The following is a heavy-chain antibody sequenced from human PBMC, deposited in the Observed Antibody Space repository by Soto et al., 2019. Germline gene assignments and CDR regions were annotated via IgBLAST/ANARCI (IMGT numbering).Heavy chain of an antibody. CDR2: IYHSGST. V-gene: IGHV4-30-2*01. Sequence: SETLSLTCAVSGGSISSGGYSWSWIRQPPGKGLEWIGYIYHSGSTYYNPSLKSRVTISVDRSKNQFSLKLSSVTAADTAVYYCASSQPTVTSNHYWGQGTLVTVSS. D-gene: IGHD4-17*01. CDR1: GGSISSGGYS. CDR3: ASSQPTVTSNHY. J-gene: IGHJ4*02.